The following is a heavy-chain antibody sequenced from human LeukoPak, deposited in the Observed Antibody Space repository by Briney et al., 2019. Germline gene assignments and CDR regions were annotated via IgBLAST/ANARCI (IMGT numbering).Heavy chain of an antibody. CDR3: ARFSSSWDAFDI. D-gene: IGHD6-13*01. CDR1: GGSFSGYY. CDR2: INHSGST. V-gene: IGHV4-34*01. J-gene: IGHJ3*02. Sequence: SETLSLTCAVYGGSFSGYYWSWIRQPPGKGLEWIGEINHSGSTNCNPSLKSRVTISVDTSKNQFSLKLSSVTAADTAVYYCARFSSSWDAFDIWGQGTMVTVSS.